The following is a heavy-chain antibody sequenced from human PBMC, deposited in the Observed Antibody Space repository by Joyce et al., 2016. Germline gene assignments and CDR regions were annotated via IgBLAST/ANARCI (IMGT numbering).Heavy chain of an antibody. CDR1: GFIFRRYA. J-gene: IGHJ4*02. Sequence: EVQLLESGGGLVQPGGSLRLSCAASGFIFRRYAMSWVRQAPGEGLVWVSGITGRGGSTYYADSVKGRFTISRDRSKTMLYLQMNSLRAEDTAVYYCAKDTRFVNTGFDYWGQGTLVTVPS. V-gene: IGHV3-23*01. D-gene: IGHD4-17*01. CDR2: ITGRGGST. CDR3: AKDTRFVNTGFDY.